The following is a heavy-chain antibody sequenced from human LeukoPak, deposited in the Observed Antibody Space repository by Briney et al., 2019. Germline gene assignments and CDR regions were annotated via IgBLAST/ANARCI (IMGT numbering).Heavy chain of an antibody. Sequence: GGSLRLSCAASGFTFSSYAMSWVRQALGKGLEWVSAISGSGGSTYYADSVKGRFTISRDNSKNTLYLQMNSLRAEDTAVYYCAKGTPFDWLFYVDYWGQGTLVTVSS. CDR2: ISGSGGST. CDR3: AKGTPFDWLFYVDY. D-gene: IGHD3-9*01. V-gene: IGHV3-23*01. CDR1: GFTFSSYA. J-gene: IGHJ4*02.